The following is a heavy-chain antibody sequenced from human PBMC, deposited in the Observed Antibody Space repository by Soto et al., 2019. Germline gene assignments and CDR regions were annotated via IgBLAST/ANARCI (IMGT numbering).Heavy chain of an antibody. CDR1: GFPFGSYA. CDR2: ISGSGGST. Sequence: GGSHRLSSTASGFPFGSYAMSWVRQAPGKGLEWVSAISGSGGSTYYADSVKGRFTISRDNSKNTLYLQMNSLRAEDTAVYYCAKDLDYDILTGIDAFDIWGQGTMVTVSS. CDR3: AKDLDYDILTGIDAFDI. D-gene: IGHD3-9*01. V-gene: IGHV3-23*01. J-gene: IGHJ3*02.